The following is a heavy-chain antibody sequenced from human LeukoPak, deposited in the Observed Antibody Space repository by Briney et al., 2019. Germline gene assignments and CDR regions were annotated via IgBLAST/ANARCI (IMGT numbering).Heavy chain of an antibody. Sequence: PGRSLRLSCAASGFTFSSYAMHWVRQAPGKGLEWVAVISYDGSNKYYVDSVKGRFTISRDNSKNTLYLQMNSLRAEDTAVYYCARHDYGDYGGFGVDYWGQGTLVTVSS. CDR1: GFTFSSYA. V-gene: IGHV3-30*04. CDR2: ISYDGSNK. CDR3: ARHDYGDYGGFGVDY. D-gene: IGHD4-17*01. J-gene: IGHJ4*02.